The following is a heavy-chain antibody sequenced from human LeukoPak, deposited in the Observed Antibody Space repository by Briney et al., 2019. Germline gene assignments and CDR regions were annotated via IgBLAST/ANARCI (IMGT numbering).Heavy chain of an antibody. V-gene: IGHV3-23*01. CDR2: VSGSGGST. J-gene: IGHJ4*02. D-gene: IGHD3-22*01. CDR1: GFTFSSYA. CDR3: AKAKDYYYDSSGYPYYFDY. Sequence: PGGSLRLSCAASGFTFSSYAMSWVRQAPGKGLEWVSAVSGSGGSTYYADSVKGRFTISRDNSKNTLYLQMNSLRAEDTAVYYCAKAKDYYYDSSGYPYYFDYWGQETLVTVSS.